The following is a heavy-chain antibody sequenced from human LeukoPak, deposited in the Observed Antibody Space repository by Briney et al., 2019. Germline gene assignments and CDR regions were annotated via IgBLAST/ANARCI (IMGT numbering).Heavy chain of an antibody. CDR2: IIPIFGTA. Sequence: SVKVSCKASGGTFSSYAISWVRQAPGQGLEWMGRIIPIFGTANYAQKFQGRVKITTDESTSTAYMELSSLRSEDTAVYYCASTHSSGWYDDWFDPWGQGTLVTVSS. V-gene: IGHV1-69*05. D-gene: IGHD6-19*01. CDR1: GGTFSSYA. CDR3: ASTHSSGWYDDWFDP. J-gene: IGHJ5*02.